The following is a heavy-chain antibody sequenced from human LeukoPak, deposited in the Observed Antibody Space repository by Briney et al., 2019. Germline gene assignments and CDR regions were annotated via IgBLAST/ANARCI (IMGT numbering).Heavy chain of an antibody. Sequence: ASVKVSCKASGGTFSSYAISRVRQAPGQGLEWMGRIIPILGIANYAQKFQGRVTITADKSTSTAYMELSSLRSEDTAVYYCAREHLGATVVTAPFDYWGQGTLVTVSS. CDR1: GGTFSSYA. V-gene: IGHV1-69*04. J-gene: IGHJ4*02. D-gene: IGHD4-23*01. CDR3: AREHLGATVVTAPFDY. CDR2: IIPILGIA.